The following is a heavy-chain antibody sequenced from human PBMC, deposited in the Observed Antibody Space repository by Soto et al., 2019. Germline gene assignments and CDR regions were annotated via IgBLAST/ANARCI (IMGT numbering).Heavy chain of an antibody. CDR2: VNTGNGNT. Sequence: GASVKVSCKASGYTFPTYGMHWLRQAPGQRLEWMGWVNTGNGNTAYSQKFQGRVTITRDTSASTGYMEVSSLSSEDMAVYYCAVGPASGEFDYWGQGTLVTVSS. CDR3: AVGPASGEFDY. CDR1: GYTFPTYG. J-gene: IGHJ4*02. V-gene: IGHV1-3*04. D-gene: IGHD3-3*01.